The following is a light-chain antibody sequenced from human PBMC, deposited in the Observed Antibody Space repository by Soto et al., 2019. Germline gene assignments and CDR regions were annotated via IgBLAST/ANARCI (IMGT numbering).Light chain of an antibody. J-gene: IGLJ2*01. Sequence: QSVLTQPPSLSGAPELRITISCTGTSSNLGAAFAVQWYQQLPGAAPKLLIYYNNNRPSGVPDRFSGSKSGTSAFLAITGLQADDEADYYCQSYDSSLSGHVVFGGGTQLTVL. V-gene: IGLV1-40*01. CDR3: QSYDSSLSGHVV. CDR2: YNN. CDR1: SSNLGAAFA.